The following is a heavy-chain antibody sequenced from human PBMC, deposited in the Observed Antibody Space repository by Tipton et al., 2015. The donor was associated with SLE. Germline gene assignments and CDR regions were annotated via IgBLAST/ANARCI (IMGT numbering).Heavy chain of an antibody. Sequence: SLRLSCAASGFSFSSYYMNWVRQVPGKGLAWVSRIETDGRSTAYADSAKGRFTVSRDNAQDTLFLQMNSLRAEDSGVYYCARAFRLGLDSFDIWGQGTTVTVSA. CDR2: IETDGRST. D-gene: IGHD3/OR15-3a*01. J-gene: IGHJ3*02. CDR1: GFSFSSYY. CDR3: ARAFRLGLDSFDI. V-gene: IGHV3-74*01.